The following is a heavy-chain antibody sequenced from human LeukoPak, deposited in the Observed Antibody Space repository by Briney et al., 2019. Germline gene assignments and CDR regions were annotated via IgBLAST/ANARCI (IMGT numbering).Heavy chain of an antibody. CDR1: GFTFSSYA. Sequence: PGGSLRLSCAASGFTFSSYAMSWVRQAPGKGLGWVSAISGSGGSTYYADSVKGRFTISRDNSKNTLYLQMNSLRAEDTAVYYCAKAIGDYVAFDIWGQGTMVTVSS. J-gene: IGHJ3*02. D-gene: IGHD4-17*01. CDR3: AKAIGDYVAFDI. CDR2: ISGSGGST. V-gene: IGHV3-23*01.